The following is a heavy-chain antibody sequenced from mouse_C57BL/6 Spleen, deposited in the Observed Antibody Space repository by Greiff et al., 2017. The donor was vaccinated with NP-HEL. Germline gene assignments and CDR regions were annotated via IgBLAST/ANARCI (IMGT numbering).Heavy chain of an antibody. J-gene: IGHJ2*01. CDR2: IYPGSGST. Sequence: QVQLQQPGAELVKPGASVKMSCKASGYTFTSYWITWVKQRPGQGLEWIGDIYPGSGSTNYNEKFKSKATLTVDKSSSTAYMQLSSLTSEDSAVYYCALITTVVAHFDYWGQGTTLTVSS. CDR1: GYTFTSYW. CDR3: ALITTVVAHFDY. D-gene: IGHD1-1*01. V-gene: IGHV1-55*01.